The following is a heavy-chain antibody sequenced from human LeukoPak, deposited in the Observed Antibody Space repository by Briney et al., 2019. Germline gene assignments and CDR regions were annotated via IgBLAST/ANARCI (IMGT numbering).Heavy chain of an antibody. J-gene: IGHJ6*02. CDR3: AKDSPFPEGMYGMDV. Sequence: QPGGSLRLSCVASGFTFSSYAMGWVRQAPGKRPEWVSSLTDSGGTTYYVDSVKGRFTISRDNSKNTLYLQMNSLRAEDTAVYYCAKDSPFPEGMYGMDVWGQGTTVTVSS. CDR2: LTDSGGTT. D-gene: IGHD1-14*01. V-gene: IGHV3-23*01. CDR1: GFTFSSYA.